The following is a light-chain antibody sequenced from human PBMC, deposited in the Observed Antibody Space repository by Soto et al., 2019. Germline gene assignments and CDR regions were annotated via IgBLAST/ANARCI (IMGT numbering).Light chain of an antibody. CDR2: GNS. CDR3: QSYDSSLSGFPGYV. J-gene: IGLJ1*01. V-gene: IGLV1-40*01. Sequence: QSVLTQPPSVSGAPGQRVTISCTGSSSNIGAGYDVHWYQQLPGTAPKLLIYGNSNRPSGVPDRFSGSKSGTSASLAITGLQAEDEADYYCQSYDSSLSGFPGYVFGTGTQLTVL. CDR1: SSNIGAGYD.